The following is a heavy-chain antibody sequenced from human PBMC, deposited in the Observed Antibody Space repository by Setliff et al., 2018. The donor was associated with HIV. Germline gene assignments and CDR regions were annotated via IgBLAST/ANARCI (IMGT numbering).Heavy chain of an antibody. J-gene: IGHJ5*02. V-gene: IGHV1-69-2*01. CDR1: GYTFTDYY. CDR2: VDPENGES. Sequence: ASVKVSCKTSGYTFTDYYMHWVQQAPGKGLEWMGHVDPENGESIYAEKFQGGVTIRADRSVDTVYMEVSSLIYEDTAVYYCAIGDEYPGVFQSWGQGKVVTVSS. D-gene: IGHD2-2*01. CDR3: AIGDEYPGVFQS.